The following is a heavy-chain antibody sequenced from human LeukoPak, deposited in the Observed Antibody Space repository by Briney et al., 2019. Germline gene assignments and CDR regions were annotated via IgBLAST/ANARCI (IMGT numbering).Heavy chain of an antibody. CDR3: AKDGAI. Sequence: QPGGSLRLSCAGSGFTFSSYAMSWVRQAPGKGLEWVSSISGGGATTFYSDSVKGRFTISRDNSRNTLYLQMNSLRAEDAAVYYCAKDGAIWGQGTLVTVSS. V-gene: IGHV3-23*01. CDR2: ISGGGATT. D-gene: IGHD1-26*01. J-gene: IGHJ4*02. CDR1: GFTFSSYA.